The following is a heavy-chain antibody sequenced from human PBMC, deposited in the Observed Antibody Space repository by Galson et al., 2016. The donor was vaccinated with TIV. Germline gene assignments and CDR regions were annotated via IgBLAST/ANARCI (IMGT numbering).Heavy chain of an antibody. D-gene: IGHD6-19*01. CDR2: MKEDGREK. J-gene: IGHJ4*02. Sequence: SLRLSCAGSGFTFSVYWMSWVRQAPGKGLEWVANMKEDGREKYYVDSVKGRFTISRDNAKNSLYLEMNSLRAEDTAVYYCARADSSGPYYFDYWGQGNLLTVSS. CDR3: ARADSSGPYYFDY. CDR1: GFTFSVYW. V-gene: IGHV3-7*03.